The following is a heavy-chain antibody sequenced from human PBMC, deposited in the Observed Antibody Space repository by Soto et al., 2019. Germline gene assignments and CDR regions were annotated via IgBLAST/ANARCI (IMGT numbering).Heavy chain of an antibody. CDR1: GFTFNDHA. Sequence: GGSLRLSCAASGFTFNDHAMHWVRQTPAMGLEWVAGITWNSASTAYADSVEGRFTISRDNSNNSLYLQMNSLRSEDTALYFCPKPKGRSSTPLFDYSGQATLVTVSS. V-gene: IGHV3-9*01. CDR3: PKPKGRSSTPLFDY. CDR2: ITWNSAST. J-gene: IGHJ4*02.